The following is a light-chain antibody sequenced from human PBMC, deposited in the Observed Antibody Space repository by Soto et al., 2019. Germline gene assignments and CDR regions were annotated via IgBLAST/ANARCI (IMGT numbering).Light chain of an antibody. Sequence: IQMTQSPSTLSASVGDRVTITCRASQSMNDWLAWYQQKPGKAPKVLIYDASSLQSGVPSRFSGSGSGTEFTLTIDSLQPDDVATYYCLRYNAFSQTFGQGTKVEI. J-gene: IGKJ1*01. V-gene: IGKV1-5*01. CDR1: QSMNDW. CDR2: DAS. CDR3: LRYNAFSQT.